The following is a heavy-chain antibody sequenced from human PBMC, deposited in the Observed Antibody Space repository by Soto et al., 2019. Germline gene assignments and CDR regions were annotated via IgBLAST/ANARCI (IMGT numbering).Heavy chain of an antibody. CDR1: GFTFSNAW. CDR3: TTDPDPWGDYDFWSGYLMRGIP. Sequence: PGGSLRLSCAASGFTFSNAWMSWVRQAPGKGLEWVGRIKSKTDGGTTDYAAPVKGRFTISRDDSKNTLYLQMNSLKTEDTAVYYCTTDPDPWGDYDFWSGYLMRGIPWGQGTLVTVSS. J-gene: IGHJ5*02. D-gene: IGHD3-3*01. V-gene: IGHV3-15*01. CDR2: IKSKTDGGTT.